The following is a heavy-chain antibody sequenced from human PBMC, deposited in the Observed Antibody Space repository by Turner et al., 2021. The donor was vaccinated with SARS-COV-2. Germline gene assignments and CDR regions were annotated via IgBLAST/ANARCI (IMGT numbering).Heavy chain of an antibody. Sequence: QVQLVQSGSEVKKPGASVNVSCNISGYTLTELSMYWVRQAPGKGLEWMGGFDPEDGETIYAQNCQGRVTMTEDTSTDTAYMELSSLRSEDTAVYFCATGYQLRVNWFDPWGQGTLVTVSS. CDR2: FDPEDGET. J-gene: IGHJ5*02. D-gene: IGHD2-2*01. CDR1: GYTLTELS. CDR3: ATGYQLRVNWFDP. V-gene: IGHV1-24*01.